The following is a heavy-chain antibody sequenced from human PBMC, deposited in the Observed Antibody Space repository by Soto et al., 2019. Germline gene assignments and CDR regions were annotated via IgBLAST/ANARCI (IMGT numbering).Heavy chain of an antibody. D-gene: IGHD2-15*01. CDR3: ARTTTLENYFDY. CDR2: IYYTGSI. V-gene: IGHV4-59*01. J-gene: IGHJ4*02. Sequence: PSETLSLTCTVSGGSFSSYYWSWIRQPPGEGLEWIGYIYYTGSIIYNPSLKSRVTMSVDMSMKQFSLKLNSVTAADTAVYYCARTTTLENYFDYWGQGTLVTV. CDR1: GGSFSSYY.